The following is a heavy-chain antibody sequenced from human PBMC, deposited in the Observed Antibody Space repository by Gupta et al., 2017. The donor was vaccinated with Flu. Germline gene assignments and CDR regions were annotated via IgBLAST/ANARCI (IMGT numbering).Heavy chain of an antibody. CDR1: GYTFNGYY. J-gene: IGHJ3*01. V-gene: IGHV1-2*02. D-gene: IGHD2-15*01. Sequence: QVQLVQSGAEVRKPGTSVKVSCKASGYTFNGYYMHWVRQAPGQGLEWTGWIIPRSDDTHYAQSFQGRVTMTRETSISTVYMDLSSLRSDDTAVYDGARGYVTSPRSTLDLWGQGTWVTVSS. CDR2: IIPRSDDT. CDR3: ARGYVTSPRSTLDL.